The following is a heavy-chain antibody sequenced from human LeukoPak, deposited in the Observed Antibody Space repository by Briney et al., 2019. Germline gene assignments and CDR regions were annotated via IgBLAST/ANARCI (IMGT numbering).Heavy chain of an antibody. D-gene: IGHD7-27*01. CDR1: GYSISSGYY. J-gene: IGHJ3*02. CDR2: IYHSGST. Sequence: KPSESLSLTCTVSGYSISSGYYWGWIRQPPGKGLEWIGSIYHSGSTYYNPSLKSRVTISVDTSKNQFSLKLSSVTAADTAVYYCAREVPGDDAFHIWGQGTMVTVSS. V-gene: IGHV4-38-2*02. CDR3: AREVPGDDAFHI.